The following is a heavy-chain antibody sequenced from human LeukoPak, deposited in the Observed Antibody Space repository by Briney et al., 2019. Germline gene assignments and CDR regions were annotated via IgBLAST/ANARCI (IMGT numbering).Heavy chain of an antibody. CDR1: GDSMSTFY. J-gene: IGHJ4*02. D-gene: IGHD2-15*01. CDR3: AREVGCSGGTCSPFDY. CDR2: ISYNRST. V-gene: IGHV4-59*01. Sequence: SETLSLTCTVSGDSMSTFYWSWIRQPPGEGLEWIGFISYNRSTNHNPSLKSRVTISLDTPQNQFSLRLNSVTAADTAVYHCAREVGCSGGTCSPFDYWGQGILVTVSS.